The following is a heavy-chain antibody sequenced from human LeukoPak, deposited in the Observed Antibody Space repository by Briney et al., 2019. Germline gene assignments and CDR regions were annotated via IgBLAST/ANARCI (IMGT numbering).Heavy chain of an antibody. Sequence: SVKVSCKASGYTFTSYGISWVRQAPGQGLEWMGRIIPILGIANYAQKFQGRVTITADKSTSTAYMELSSLRSEDTAVYYCARDRSSGWHHDAFDIWGQGTMVTVSS. CDR1: GYTFTSYG. J-gene: IGHJ3*02. D-gene: IGHD6-19*01. CDR2: IIPILGIA. CDR3: ARDRSSGWHHDAFDI. V-gene: IGHV1-69*04.